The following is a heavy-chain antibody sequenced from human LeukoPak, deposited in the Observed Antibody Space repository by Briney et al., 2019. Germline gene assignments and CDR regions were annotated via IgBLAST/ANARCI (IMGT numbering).Heavy chain of an antibody. J-gene: IGHJ4*02. CDR1: GYTFTTYS. V-gene: IGHV1-3*01. CDR3: ARSYYGDFDYFDY. Sequence: ASVKVSCKTSGYTFTTYSIHWVRQAPGQGLEWMAWINVGNGNTKYSQNFQGRLTITTDTSASTAYMELSSLRSEDTAVYYCARSYYGDFDYFDYWGQGTLVTASS. D-gene: IGHD4-17*01. CDR2: INVGNGNT.